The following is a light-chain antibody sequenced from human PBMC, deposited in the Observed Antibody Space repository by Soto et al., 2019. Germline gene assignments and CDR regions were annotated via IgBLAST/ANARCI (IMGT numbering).Light chain of an antibody. CDR3: LAWDSSTAV. CDR2: QDT. V-gene: IGLV3-1*01. CDR1: KLGDKY. J-gene: IGLJ2*01. Sequence: SYELTQPPSVSVSPGQTASITCSGDKLGDKYACWYQQKPGQSPVLVIYQDTKRPSGIPERFSGSNSGSTATLTISGTQAMDEADYYCLAWDSSTAVFGGGTKLTVL.